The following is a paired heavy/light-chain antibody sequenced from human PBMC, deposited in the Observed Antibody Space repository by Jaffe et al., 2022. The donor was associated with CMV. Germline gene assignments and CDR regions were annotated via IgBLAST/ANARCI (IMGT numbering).Heavy chain of an antibody. CDR2: ISGSGGST. CDR1: GFTFSSYA. Sequence: EVQLLESGGGLVQPGGSLRLSCAASGFTFSSYAMSWVRQAPGKGLEWVSAISGSGGSTYYADSVKGRFTISRDNSKNTLYLQMNSLRAEDTAVYYCAKDRVRGYDSSGYYPPYFDYWGQGTLVTVSS. CDR3: AKDRVRGYDSSGYYPPYFDY. D-gene: IGHD3-22*01. V-gene: IGHV3-23*01. J-gene: IGHJ4*02.
Light chain of an antibody. Sequence: EIVLTQSPGTLSLSPGERATLSCRASQSVSSSYLAWYQQKPGQAPRLLIYGASSRATGIPDRFSGSGSGTDFTLTISRLEPEDFAVYYCQQYGSSPQFTFGPGTKVDIK. CDR3: QQYGSSPQFT. V-gene: IGKV3-20*01. CDR1: QSVSSSY. J-gene: IGKJ3*01. CDR2: GAS.